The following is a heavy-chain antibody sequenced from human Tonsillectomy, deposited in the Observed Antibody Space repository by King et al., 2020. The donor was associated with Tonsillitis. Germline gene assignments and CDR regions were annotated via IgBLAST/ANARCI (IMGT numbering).Heavy chain of an antibody. CDR2: IYYSGST. V-gene: IGHV4-31*03. Sequence: QLQESGPGLVKPSQTLSLTCTVSGGSISSGNYYWSWIRQHPGKGLEWIGYIYYSGSTYYNPSLKSRVSISVHTSKNQFSLKLSSVTAADTAVYYCARGYSGYDYYFDYWGQGTLVTVSS. CDR1: GGSISSGNYY. CDR3: ARGYSGYDYYFDY. D-gene: IGHD5-12*01. J-gene: IGHJ4*02.